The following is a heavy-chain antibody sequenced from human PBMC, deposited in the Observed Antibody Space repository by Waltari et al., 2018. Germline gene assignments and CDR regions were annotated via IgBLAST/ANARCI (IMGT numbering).Heavy chain of an antibody. CDR2: IYYSGVT. D-gene: IGHD1-7*01. CDR3: ARVLTTGTVAFDI. Sequence: QVQLRESGPGLVTPSATLSLTRVISGDSLSRNLCWGWIRQSPEKGLEWIGNIYYSGVTYYSPFLKSRVFISIDTPRRQFSLKLTSVTAADTAVYYCARVLTTGTVAFDIWGQGTLVTVSS. V-gene: IGHV4-38-2*01. CDR1: GDSLSRNLC. J-gene: IGHJ3*02.